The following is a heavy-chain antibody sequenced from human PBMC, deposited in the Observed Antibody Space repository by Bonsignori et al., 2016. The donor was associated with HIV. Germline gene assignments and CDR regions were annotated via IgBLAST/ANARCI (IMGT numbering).Heavy chain of an antibody. CDR2: INHSGST. V-gene: IGHV4-34*01. D-gene: IGHD2-2*01. CDR3: ARGARYCSSTSCSKRPYYYYYYMDV. J-gene: IGHJ6*03. Sequence: RQAPGKGLEWIGEINHSGSTNYNPSLKSRVTISVDTSKNQFSLKLSSVTAADTAVYYCARGARYCSSTSCSKRPYYYYYYMDVWGKGTTVTVSS.